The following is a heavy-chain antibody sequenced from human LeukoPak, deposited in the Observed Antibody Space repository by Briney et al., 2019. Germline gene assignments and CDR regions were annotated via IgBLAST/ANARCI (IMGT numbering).Heavy chain of an antibody. J-gene: IGHJ4*02. D-gene: IGHD6-19*01. CDR3: ARTDSSGWYVFDY. CDR2: INHSGST. CDR1: GGSFSGYY. V-gene: IGHV4-34*01. Sequence: SETLSLTCAVYGGSFSGYYWSWIRQPPGKGLEWIGEINHSGSTNYNPSLKSRVTISVDTSKNQFSLKLSSVTAADTAVYYCARTDSSGWYVFDYWGQGTLVTVSS.